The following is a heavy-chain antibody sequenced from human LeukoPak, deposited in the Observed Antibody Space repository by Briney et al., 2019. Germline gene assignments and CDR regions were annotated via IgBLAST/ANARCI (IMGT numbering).Heavy chain of an antibody. Sequence: SETLSLTCTVSGGSISGFYWSWIRQPPGKGLEWIGYIYYSGSTNYNPSLKSRVTISVDTSKNQFSLKLSSVTAADTAVYYCARASSWPNFDYWGQGTLVTVSS. CDR3: ARASSWPNFDY. D-gene: IGHD6-13*01. CDR2: IYYSGST. J-gene: IGHJ4*02. CDR1: GGSISGFY. V-gene: IGHV4-59*01.